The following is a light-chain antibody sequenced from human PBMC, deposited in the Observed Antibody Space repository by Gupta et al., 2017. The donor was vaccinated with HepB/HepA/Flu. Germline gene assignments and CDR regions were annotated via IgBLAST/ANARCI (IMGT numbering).Light chain of an antibody. CDR2: GKN. CDR3: NSRDSSGNQLV. V-gene: IGLV3-19*01. J-gene: IGLJ1*01. CDR1: SLRSYY. Sequence: SSELTQDPAVSVALGQTVRITCQGDSLRSYYASWYQQKPGQAHVLVIYGKNNRPSGIPDRFSGSSSGNTASLTITGAQAEDEADYYCNSRDSSGNQLVFGTGTKVTV.